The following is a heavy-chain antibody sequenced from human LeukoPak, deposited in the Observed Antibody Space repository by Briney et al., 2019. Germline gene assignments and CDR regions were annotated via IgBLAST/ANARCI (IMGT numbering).Heavy chain of an antibody. V-gene: IGHV3-30-3*01. J-gene: IGHJ4*02. CDR3: AKELAATMDY. D-gene: IGHD2-15*01. CDR2: ISNDGNKK. CDR1: GFTFSAHA. Sequence: GGSLRLSCTASGFTFSAHAMHWVRQAPGKGLEWLAVISNDGNKKFYADSVKGRFTLSRDNSKNTLYLQMNSLRAEDTAVYYCAKELAATMDYWGQGTLVTVSS.